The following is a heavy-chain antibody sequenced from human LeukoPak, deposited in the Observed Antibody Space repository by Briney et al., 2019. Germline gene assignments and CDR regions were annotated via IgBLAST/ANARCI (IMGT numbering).Heavy chain of an antibody. CDR2: IFPIFGTA. Sequence: SVMVSCKASGDTFSGYAISWVRQAPGQGLEWMGGIFPIFGTANYAQKFQGRVTITADESTSTAYMELGSLRSEDTAVYYCARDAPGIVVVPAANNWFDPWGQGTLVTVSS. J-gene: IGHJ5*02. CDR3: ARDAPGIVVVPAANNWFDP. CDR1: GDTFSGYA. V-gene: IGHV1-69*01. D-gene: IGHD2-2*01.